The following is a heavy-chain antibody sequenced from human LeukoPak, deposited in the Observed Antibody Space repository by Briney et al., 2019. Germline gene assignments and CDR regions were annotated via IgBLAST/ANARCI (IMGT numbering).Heavy chain of an antibody. Sequence: SETLSLTCAVYGGSFSGYYWSWIRQPPGKGLEWIGEINHSGSTNYNPSLKSRVTISVDTSKTQFSLKLSSVTAADTAVYYCARATGRITMVRGVLHPWGQGTLVTVSS. V-gene: IGHV4-34*01. CDR1: GGSFSGYY. D-gene: IGHD3-10*01. J-gene: IGHJ5*02. CDR2: INHSGST. CDR3: ARATGRITMVRGVLHP.